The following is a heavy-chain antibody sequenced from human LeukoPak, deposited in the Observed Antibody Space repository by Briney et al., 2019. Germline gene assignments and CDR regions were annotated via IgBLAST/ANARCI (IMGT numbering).Heavy chain of an antibody. V-gene: IGHV4-39*01. D-gene: IGHD3-10*01. CDR3: ARRGPMVRGVTPGIYYYYGMDV. Sequence: SETLSLTCTVSGGSISSSSYYWGWIRQPPGKGLEWIGSIYYSGSTYYNPSLKSRVTISVDTSKDQFSLKLSSVTAADTAVYYCARRGPMVRGVTPGIYYYYGMDVWGQGTTVTVSS. CDR2: IYYSGST. CDR1: GGSISSSSYY. J-gene: IGHJ6*02.